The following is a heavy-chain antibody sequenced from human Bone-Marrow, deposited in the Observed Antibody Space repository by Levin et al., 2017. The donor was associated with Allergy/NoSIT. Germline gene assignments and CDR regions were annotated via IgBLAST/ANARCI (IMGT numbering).Heavy chain of an antibody. D-gene: IGHD3-3*01. V-gene: IGHV3-23*01. CDR3: TKDTSGPTYYDYWTGYVGDV. Sequence: GESLKISCAASGFAFMSYGMSWVRQTPGKGLEWVSAISGSGGDTYYAGSVKGRFTISRDNSKNTLYLQVTRLRVEDTAIYFCTKDTSGPTYYDYWTGYVGDVWGQGTTVIVSS. CDR1: GFAFMSYG. J-gene: IGHJ6*02. CDR2: ISGSGGDT.